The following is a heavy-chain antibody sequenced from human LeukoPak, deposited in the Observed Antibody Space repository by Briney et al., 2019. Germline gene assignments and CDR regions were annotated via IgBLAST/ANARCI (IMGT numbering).Heavy chain of an antibody. CDR3: ARESRNWNFEY. J-gene: IGHJ4*02. D-gene: IGHD1-1*01. V-gene: IGHV1-2*02. CDR1: GYTFSGYY. Sequence: GASVKVSCKASGYTFSGYYIHWVRQAPGQGPEWMGWINPDNGGTNYAQKFQGRVTMTRDTSIGTAYMELTRLRSGDTAIYFCARESRNWNFEYWGQGSLVTVSS. CDR2: INPDNGGT.